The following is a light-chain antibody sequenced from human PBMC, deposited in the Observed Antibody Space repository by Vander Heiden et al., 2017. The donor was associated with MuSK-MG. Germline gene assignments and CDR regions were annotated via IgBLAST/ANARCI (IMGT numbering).Light chain of an antibody. Sequence: DIQMTQSPSSLSASIGDRVTITCRTSQTIRFYLNWYQQRPGKVPQLLIYGVSTLQSGVPSRFSGSGSGTDFTLTINSLQLEDFATYFCQQSDDIPFTFGQGTRLEIK. CDR1: QTIRFY. V-gene: IGKV1-39*01. CDR3: QQSDDIPFT. J-gene: IGKJ5*01. CDR2: GVS.